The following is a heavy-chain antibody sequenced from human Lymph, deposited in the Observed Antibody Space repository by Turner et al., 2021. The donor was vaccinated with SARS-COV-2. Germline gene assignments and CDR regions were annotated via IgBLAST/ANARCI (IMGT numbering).Heavy chain of an antibody. V-gene: IGHV3-33*01. J-gene: IGHJ4*02. Sequence: QVQLVKSGGGGVQPGRSLRLSCAASGFTFSSSGMHWVRQAPGKGLEWVAVVWYDGSNKFYADSVKGRFTISRDNSKNTLYLQMNSLRAEDTAVYYCARHNGGRLDYWGQGTLVTVSS. CDR2: VWYDGSNK. D-gene: IGHD2-8*01. CDR3: ARHNGGRLDY. CDR1: GFTFSSSG.